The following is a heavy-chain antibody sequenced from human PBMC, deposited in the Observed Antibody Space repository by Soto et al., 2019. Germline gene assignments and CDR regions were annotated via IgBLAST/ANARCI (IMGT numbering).Heavy chain of an antibody. D-gene: IGHD1-26*01. CDR3: SKDVVVGATTGLGDYYYYYGMDV. CDR2: ISYDGSSK. Sequence: GGSLRLSCAASGFTFSSYGMHWVRQAPGKGLEWVAFISYDGSSKYYGDSVKGRFTISRDNSKNTLYLQMNSLRAEDTAVYYCSKDVVVGATTGLGDYYYYYGMDVWGQGTTVTVSS. V-gene: IGHV3-30*18. J-gene: IGHJ6*02. CDR1: GFTFSSYG.